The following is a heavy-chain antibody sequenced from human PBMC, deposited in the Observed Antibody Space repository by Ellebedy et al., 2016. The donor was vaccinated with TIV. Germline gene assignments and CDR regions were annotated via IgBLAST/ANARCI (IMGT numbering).Heavy chain of an antibody. CDR2: ISANGGTT. CDR3: ARRSTYFAFDS. J-gene: IGHJ4*02. D-gene: IGHD3-9*01. Sequence: GESLKISCAASGFTFSTYPMTWVRQAPGKGLEWGSIISANGGTTYYADSVKGRFTISRDNSKNTLFLQMSSLRAEDTAVYFCARRSTYFAFDSWGQGTLVTVSS. CDR1: GFTFSTYP. V-gene: IGHV3-23*01.